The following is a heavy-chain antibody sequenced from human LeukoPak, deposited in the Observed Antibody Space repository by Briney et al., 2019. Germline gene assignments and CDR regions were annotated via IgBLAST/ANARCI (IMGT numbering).Heavy chain of an antibody. CDR2: INSDGSST. CDR1: GFTFSSYW. J-gene: IGHJ6*02. CDR3: ARDPLNYYYYGMDV. V-gene: IGHV3-74*01. Sequence: GGSLRLSCAASGFTFSSYWMHWVRQAPGKGQVWVSRINSDGSSTSYADSVKGRFTISRDNAKNTLYLQMNSLRAEDTAVYYCARDPLNYYYYGMDVWGQGTTVTVSS.